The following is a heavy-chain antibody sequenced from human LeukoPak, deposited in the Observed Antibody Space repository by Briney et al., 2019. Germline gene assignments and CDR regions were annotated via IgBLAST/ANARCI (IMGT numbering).Heavy chain of an antibody. D-gene: IGHD1-26*01. CDR1: GYTFTSYA. Sequence: ASVKVSCKASGYTFTSYAMNWVRQAPGQGLEWMGWINTNTGNPTYAQGFTGRFVFSLDTSVSTAYLQISSLKAEDTAVYYCATPDGSHVHDAFDIWGQGTMVTVSS. V-gene: IGHV7-4-1*02. J-gene: IGHJ3*02. CDR2: INTNTGNP. CDR3: ATPDGSHVHDAFDI.